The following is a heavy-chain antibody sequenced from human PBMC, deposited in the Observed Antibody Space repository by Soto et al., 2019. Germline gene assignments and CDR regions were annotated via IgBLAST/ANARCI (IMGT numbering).Heavy chain of an antibody. CDR1: GDSISSSSYY. CDR2: IYYSGST. D-gene: IGHD2-21*02. J-gene: IGHJ4*02. CDR3: ASLRGGDLRVIDY. Sequence: QLQLQESGPGLVKPSETLSLTCTVSGDSISSSSYYWGWIRQPPGKGLEWIGSIYYSGSTYYNPSLKSRVTRSVDTSQNQFSLKLSSVTAADPAVYYCASLRGGDLRVIDYWGQGTLVTVSS. V-gene: IGHV4-39*01.